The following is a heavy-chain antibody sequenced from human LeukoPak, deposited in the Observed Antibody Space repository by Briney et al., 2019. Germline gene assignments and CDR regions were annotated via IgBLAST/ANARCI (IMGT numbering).Heavy chain of an antibody. J-gene: IGHJ6*03. D-gene: IGHD5-18*01. CDR3: ARTTEGGYIGYFYYYYMDV. CDR2: IYYSGST. CDR1: GGSISSYY. Sequence: SETLSLTCTVSGGSISSYYWSWIRQPPGKGLEWIGYIYYSGSTNYNPSLKSRVTISVDTSKNQFSLKLWSVTAADTAVYCCARTTEGGYIGYFYYYYMDVWGKGTTVTISS. V-gene: IGHV4-59*01.